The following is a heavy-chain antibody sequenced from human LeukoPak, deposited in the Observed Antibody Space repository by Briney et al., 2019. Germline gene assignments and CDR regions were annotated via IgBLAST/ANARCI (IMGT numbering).Heavy chain of an antibody. V-gene: IGHV3-7*02. CDR2: IKQDGSEK. J-gene: IGHJ4*02. CDR3: ARLGSIAAAGTSDY. Sequence: GGSLRLSCAASGFTFSSYWMSWVRQASGKGLEWVANIKQDGSEKYYVDSVKGRFTISRDNAKNSLYLQMNSLRGEDTAVYYCARLGSIAAAGTSDYWGQGTLVTVSS. D-gene: IGHD6-13*01. CDR1: GFTFSSYW.